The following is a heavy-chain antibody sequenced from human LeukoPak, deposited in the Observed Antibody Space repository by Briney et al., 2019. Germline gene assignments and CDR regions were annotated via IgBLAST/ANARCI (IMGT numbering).Heavy chain of an antibody. Sequence: ASVKVSCKASGGTFSSYAISWVRQAPGQGLEWMGGIIPIFGTANYAQKFQGRVTITADESTSTAYMELSSLRSEDTAMYYCASREPNQVGYCSSTNCYNSDSWGQGTLVTVSS. V-gene: IGHV1-69*13. J-gene: IGHJ4*02. CDR3: ASREPNQVGYCSSTNCYNSDS. CDR2: IIPIFGTA. D-gene: IGHD2-2*02. CDR1: GGTFSSYA.